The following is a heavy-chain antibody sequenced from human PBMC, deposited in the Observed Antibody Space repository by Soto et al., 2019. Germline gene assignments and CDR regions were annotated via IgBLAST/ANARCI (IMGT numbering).Heavy chain of an antibody. D-gene: IGHD3-10*01. CDR3: ATSLRNYGSGSYYGHI. Sequence: PGGSLRLSCAASGFTFSSYSMNWVRQAPGKGLEWVSSISSSSSYIYYADSVKGRFTISRDNAKNSLYLQMNSLRAEDTAVYYCATSLRNYGSGSYYGHIWGQGTLVTVSS. J-gene: IGHJ4*02. V-gene: IGHV3-21*01. CDR2: ISSSSSYI. CDR1: GFTFSSYS.